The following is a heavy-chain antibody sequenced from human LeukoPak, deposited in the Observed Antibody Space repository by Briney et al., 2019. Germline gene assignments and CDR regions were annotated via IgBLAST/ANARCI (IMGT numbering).Heavy chain of an antibody. CDR2: ISDSGST. Sequence: SETLSLTCTVSGGSITNYNWNWIRQPPGKGLEWIGYISDSGSTNYDPSLQSRVTISVDTSKNQFSLKLSSVTAADSAVYYCASLDLRQSYYVDYWGQGTLVTVSS. V-gene: IGHV4-59*01. CDR1: GGSITNYN. D-gene: IGHD3-10*01. CDR3: ASLDLRQSYYVDY. J-gene: IGHJ4*02.